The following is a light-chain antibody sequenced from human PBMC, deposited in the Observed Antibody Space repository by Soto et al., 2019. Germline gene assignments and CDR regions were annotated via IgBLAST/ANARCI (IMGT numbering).Light chain of an antibody. Sequence: EIVLTQSPATLSLSPGERATLSCRASQSVSSHLAWYQQKPGQAPRLLIYDASNRATGIPARFSGSGSGTDFTLTISSLQPEDFATYYCQQSYSTPRTFGQGTKVDIK. V-gene: IGKV3-11*01. J-gene: IGKJ1*01. CDR1: QSVSSH. CDR2: DAS. CDR3: QQSYSTPRT.